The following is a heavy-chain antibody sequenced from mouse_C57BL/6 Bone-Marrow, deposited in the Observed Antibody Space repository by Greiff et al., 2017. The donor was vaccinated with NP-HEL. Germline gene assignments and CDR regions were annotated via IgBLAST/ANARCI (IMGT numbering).Heavy chain of an antibody. CDR1: GYTFTSYW. V-gene: IGHV1-64*01. CDR2: IHPNSGST. Sequence: QVQLQQPGAELVKPGASVKLSCKASGYTFTSYWMHWVKQRPGQGLEWIGMIHPNSGSTNYNEKFKSKATLTVDKSSSTAYMQLSSLTSEDSAVYYCARERGRCAPEYFDVWGTGTTVTVSA. J-gene: IGHJ1*03. CDR3: ARERGRCAPEYFDV.